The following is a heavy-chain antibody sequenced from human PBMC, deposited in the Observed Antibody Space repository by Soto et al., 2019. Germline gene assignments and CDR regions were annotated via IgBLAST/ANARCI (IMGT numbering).Heavy chain of an antibody. Sequence: QVQLVQSGAEVKKPGASVKVSCKASGYTFTGYYMHWVRQAPGQGLEWMGWINPNSGGTNYGQKFQGWVTMTRDTSISTAYMELSRLRSDHTAVYYCARGRAYSYGPWGDYWGHGTLVTVSS. V-gene: IGHV1-2*04. D-gene: IGHD5-18*01. J-gene: IGHJ4*01. CDR1: GYTFTGYY. CDR3: ARGRAYSYGPWGDY. CDR2: INPNSGGT.